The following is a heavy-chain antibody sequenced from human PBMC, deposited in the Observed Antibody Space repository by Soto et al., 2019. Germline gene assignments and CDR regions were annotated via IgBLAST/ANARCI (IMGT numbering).Heavy chain of an antibody. V-gene: IGHV4-39*01. Sequence: QLQLQESGPGLVKPSETLSLTCTVSGGSISGLTYNWGWIRQPPGQGLQWIGSIYYSGSPYYNPSLKGRVTLSVDTTKNQFSLRLTSVTAADTAVYYCARHTMTTVTTFDCWGQGARVTVSS. CDR1: GGSISGLTYN. D-gene: IGHD4-17*01. CDR2: IYYSGSP. J-gene: IGHJ4*02. CDR3: ARHTMTTVTTFDC.